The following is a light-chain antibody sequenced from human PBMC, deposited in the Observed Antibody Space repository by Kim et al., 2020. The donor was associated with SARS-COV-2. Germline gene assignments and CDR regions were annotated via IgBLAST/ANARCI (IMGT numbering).Light chain of an antibody. J-gene: IGKJ3*01. V-gene: IGKV1-39*01. Sequence: DIQMTQSPSSLSASVGDRVTITCRASQSISSYLNWYQQKPGKAPKLLIYAASSLQSGVPSRFSGSGSGTDFTLTISSLQPEDCATYYCKQSYSTLSFTFGPGTKVDIK. CDR2: AAS. CDR3: KQSYSTLSFT. CDR1: QSISSY.